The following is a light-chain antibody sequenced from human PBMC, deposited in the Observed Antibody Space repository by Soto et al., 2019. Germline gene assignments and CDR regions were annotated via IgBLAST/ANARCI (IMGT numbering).Light chain of an antibody. CDR2: DAS. CDR1: QSISSW. Sequence: DIQMTQSPSTLSASVGDRVTITCRASQSISSWLAWYQQKPGKAPKLLIYDASSLESGVPPRFSGSGSGTEFTLTISSPQPDDFATYYCQQYNSYSPTFGQGTKVEIK. V-gene: IGKV1-5*01. J-gene: IGKJ1*01. CDR3: QQYNSYSPT.